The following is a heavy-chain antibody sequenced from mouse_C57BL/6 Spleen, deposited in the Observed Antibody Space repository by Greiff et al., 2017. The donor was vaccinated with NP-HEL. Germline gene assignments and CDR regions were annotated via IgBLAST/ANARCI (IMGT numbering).Heavy chain of an antibody. J-gene: IGHJ4*01. V-gene: IGHV1-54*01. D-gene: IGHD2-1*01. CDR2: INPGSGGT. CDR3: ARGGAYGNYEGDYAMDY. Sequence: VKLQQSGAELVRPGTSVKVSCKASGYAFTNYLIEWVKQRPGQGLEWIGVINPGSGGTNYNEKFKGKATLTADKSSSTAYMQLSSLTSEDSAVYFCARGGAYGNYEGDYAMDYWGQGTSVTVSS. CDR1: GYAFTNYL.